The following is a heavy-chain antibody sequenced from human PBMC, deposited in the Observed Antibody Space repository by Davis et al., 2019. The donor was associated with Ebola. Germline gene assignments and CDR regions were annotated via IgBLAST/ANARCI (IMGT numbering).Heavy chain of an antibody. D-gene: IGHD2-15*01. J-gene: IGHJ6*02. CDR2: IIPIFGTA. V-gene: IGHV1-69*06. CDR3: AREGYCSGGSCYWDYYYYGMDV. CDR1: GGTFRSYA. Sequence: SVKVSCKASGGTFRSYAISWVRQAPGQGLEWMGGIIPIFGTANYAQKFQGRVTITADKSTSTAYMELSSLRSDDTAVYYCAREGYCSGGSCYWDYYYYGMDVWGQGTTITVSS.